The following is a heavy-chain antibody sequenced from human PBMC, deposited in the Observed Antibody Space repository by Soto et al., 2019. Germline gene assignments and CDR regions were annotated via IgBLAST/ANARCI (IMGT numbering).Heavy chain of an antibody. CDR1: GFTFSSYG. V-gene: IGHV3-30*19. J-gene: IGHJ4*02. CDR2: IWYDGGNK. Sequence: GGSLRLSCAASGFTFSSYGMHWVRQAPGKGLEWVAVIWYDGGNKYYADSVKGRFTISRDNSKNTLYLQMNSLRAEDTAVYYCARRAPEGTALTGYFDYWGQGTLVTVSS. D-gene: IGHD1-1*01. CDR3: ARRAPEGTALTGYFDY.